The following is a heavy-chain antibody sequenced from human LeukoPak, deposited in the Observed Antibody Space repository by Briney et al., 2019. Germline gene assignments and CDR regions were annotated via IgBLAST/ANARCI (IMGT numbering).Heavy chain of an antibody. CDR2: FKTNSGQV. J-gene: IGHJ4*02. CDR1: SYG. Sequence: SYGMHWVRQAPGKGLEWVSTFKTNSGQVYYAESVRGRFTISRDNSKNTVYLQMSSLRAEDTALYYCARSVPDYTRFDYWGQGALVTVSP. CDR3: ARSVPDYTRFDY. D-gene: IGHD4-11*01. V-gene: IGHV3-23*01.